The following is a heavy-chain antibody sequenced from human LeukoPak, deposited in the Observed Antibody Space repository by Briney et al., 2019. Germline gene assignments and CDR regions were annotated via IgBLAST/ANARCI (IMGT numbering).Heavy chain of an antibody. CDR3: AKFSSSGQTN. J-gene: IGHJ4*02. CDR1: GFTFDDYA. CDR2: ISWNSGSI. Sequence: PGRSLRLSCAASGFTFDDYAMHWVRQAPGKGLEWVSGISWNSGSIGYADSVKGRFTISRDNAKNSLYLQMNSLRAEDTALYYCAKFSSSGQTNWGQGTLVTVSS. D-gene: IGHD6-19*01. V-gene: IGHV3-9*01.